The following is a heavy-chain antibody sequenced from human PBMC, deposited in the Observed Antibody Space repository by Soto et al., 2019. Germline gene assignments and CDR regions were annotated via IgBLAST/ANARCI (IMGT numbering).Heavy chain of an antibody. CDR2: ISTYKGDP. J-gene: IGHJ4*02. V-gene: IGHV1-18*01. D-gene: IGHD4-4*01. Sequence: QFQLVQSGAEVKKPGASVKVSCRASGYTFTSYGIAWVRQAPGQGLERMGWISTYKGDPTYAQNFQGRIAMTTDTSTSTAYMELRSLRPADTALYYCTRFDYSKYLFDFWGLGTLVTVSS. CDR3: TRFDYSKYLFDF. CDR1: GYTFTSYG.